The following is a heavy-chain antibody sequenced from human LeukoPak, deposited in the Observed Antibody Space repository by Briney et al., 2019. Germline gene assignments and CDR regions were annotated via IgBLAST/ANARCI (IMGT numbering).Heavy chain of an antibody. J-gene: IGHJ4*02. CDR2: ISYDGSNK. Sequence: GGSLRLSCAASGFTFSSYAMHWVRQAPGKGLEWVAVISYDGSNKYYADSVKGRFTISRDNAKNSLYLQMDSLRAEDTAVYYCARDSRRRDGDKDFDYWGQGTRVTVSS. CDR1: GFTFSSYA. D-gene: IGHD5-24*01. V-gene: IGHV3-30*04. CDR3: ARDSRRRDGDKDFDY.